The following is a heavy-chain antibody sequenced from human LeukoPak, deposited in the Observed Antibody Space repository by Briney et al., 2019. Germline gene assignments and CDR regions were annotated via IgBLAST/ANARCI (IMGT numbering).Heavy chain of an antibody. J-gene: IGHJ5*02. D-gene: IGHD5-12*01. CDR1: GFMFHDYA. CDR2: ISGDGGST. V-gene: IGHV3-43*02. Sequence: GGSLRLSCAAPGFMFHDYAIHWVRQAPGKGLEWVSLISGDGGSTFYADSVKGRLTISRDNSKNTLYLQMSSLRAEDTAVYYCAKAFSAYENWPPNWFDPWGQGTLVTVSS. CDR3: AKAFSAYENWPPNWFDP.